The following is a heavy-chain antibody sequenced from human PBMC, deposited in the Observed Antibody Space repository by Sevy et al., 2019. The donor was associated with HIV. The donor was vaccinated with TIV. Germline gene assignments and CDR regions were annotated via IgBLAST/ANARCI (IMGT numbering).Heavy chain of an antibody. Sequence: GRSLRLSCAASGFTFSSYAMHWVRQAPGKGLEWVAVISYDGNNKYHADSVKDRFTISRDNSKNTLYLQMNSLRAEDTAVYYCARDGSSGGLFLKDYYYLGMDVWGQGTTVTVSS. CDR3: ARDGSSGGLFLKDYYYLGMDV. D-gene: IGHD3-16*01. J-gene: IGHJ6*02. V-gene: IGHV3-30*04. CDR2: ISYDGNNK. CDR1: GFTFSSYA.